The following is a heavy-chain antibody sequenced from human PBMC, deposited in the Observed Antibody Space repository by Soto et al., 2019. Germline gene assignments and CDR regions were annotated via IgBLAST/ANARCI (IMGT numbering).Heavy chain of an antibody. J-gene: IGHJ6*02. D-gene: IGHD2-2*01. CDR3: AREIIVVVPAAMSHYYYGMDV. Sequence: SETLSLTCAVYGGSFSGYYWSWIRQPPGPGLEWIGEINHSGSTNYNPSLKSRVTISVDTSKNQFSLKLSSVTAADTAVYYCAREIIVVVPAAMSHYYYGMDVWGQGTTVTAP. CDR1: GGSFSGYY. CDR2: INHSGST. V-gene: IGHV4-34*01.